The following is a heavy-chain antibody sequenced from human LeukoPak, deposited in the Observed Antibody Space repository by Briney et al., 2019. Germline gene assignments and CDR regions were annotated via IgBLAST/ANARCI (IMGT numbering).Heavy chain of an antibody. CDR3: GRIIEGGGITGTYLDAFDI. D-gene: IGHD1-20*01. V-gene: IGHV1-2*06. J-gene: IGHJ3*02. Sequence: GASVKVSCKASGYTFTGYYMHWARQAPGQGLEWMGRINPHSGGTKYAQKFQGRVTMTRDTSISTAYMELSGLRSDDTAVHYCGRIIEGGGITGTYLDAFDIWGQGTMVTVSS. CDR2: INPHSGGT. CDR1: GYTFTGYY.